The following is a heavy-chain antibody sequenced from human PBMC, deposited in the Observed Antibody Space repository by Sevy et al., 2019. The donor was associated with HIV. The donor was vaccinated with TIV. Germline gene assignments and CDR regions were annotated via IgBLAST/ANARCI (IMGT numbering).Heavy chain of an antibody. CDR3: ARDKMAARKGYYYYMDV. J-gene: IGHJ6*03. Sequence: GGSLRLSCAASGFTVSSNYMSWVRQAPGKGLEWVSVIYSGGSTYYADSVKGRFTISRDNSKNTLYLQMNSLRAEDTAVYYCARDKMAARKGYYYYMDVWGKGTTVTVSS. V-gene: IGHV3-53*01. CDR2: IYSGGST. CDR1: GFTVSSNY. D-gene: IGHD6-6*01.